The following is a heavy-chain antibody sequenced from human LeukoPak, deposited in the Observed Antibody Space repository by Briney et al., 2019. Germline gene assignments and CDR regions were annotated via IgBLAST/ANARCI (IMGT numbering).Heavy chain of an antibody. D-gene: IGHD6-13*01. CDR1: GGSISNYY. V-gene: IGHV4-59*12. Sequence: SETLSLTCTVSGGSISNYYWSWIRQSPGKGLEWMAYIHYSGSTNYNPSLKSRVTISLDTSKNLFSLKLSSVTAADTAVYYCATPRYSSSWHPDYWGQGTLVTVSS. CDR3: ATPRYSSSWHPDY. CDR2: IHYSGST. J-gene: IGHJ4*02.